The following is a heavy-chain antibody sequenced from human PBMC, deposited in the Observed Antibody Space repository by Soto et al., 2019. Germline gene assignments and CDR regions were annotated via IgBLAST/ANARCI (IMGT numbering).Heavy chain of an antibody. V-gene: IGHV4-59*08. CDR3: ARRRCFGGSCYRGNWLDS. J-gene: IGHJ5*01. CDR2: ISYNGDT. Sequence: SETLSLTCSVSGDFISNYYWNWVRQPPGKGLEWIGHISYNGDTIYNPSLKSRVTISKDTSKNQFSLKLTSVTAADTALYYCARRRCFGGSCYRGNWLDSCGQGIVVTGSS. CDR1: GDFISNYY. D-gene: IGHD3-10*01.